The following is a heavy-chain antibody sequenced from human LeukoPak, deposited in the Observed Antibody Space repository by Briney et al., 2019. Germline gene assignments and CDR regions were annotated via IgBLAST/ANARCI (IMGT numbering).Heavy chain of an antibody. Sequence: GGSLRLSCAASGFTFSSCAMSWVRQAPGKGLEWVSAMSGRGNITNYVDSVKGRFTISRDNSKNTLYLQMNSLRAEDTAVYYCAKVADHALQYYFDYWGQGTLVTVSS. CDR2: MSGRGNIT. D-gene: IGHD5-24*01. CDR3: AKVADHALQYYFDY. V-gene: IGHV3-23*01. J-gene: IGHJ4*02. CDR1: GFTFSSCA.